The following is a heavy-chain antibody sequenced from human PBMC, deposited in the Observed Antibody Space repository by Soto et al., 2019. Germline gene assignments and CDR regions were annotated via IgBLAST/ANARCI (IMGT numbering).Heavy chain of an antibody. CDR2: IGIGSSTK. D-gene: IGHD3-22*01. J-gene: IGHJ3*01. V-gene: IGHV3-48*01. Sequence: VRQAPGKGLEWVSYIGIGSSTKYYADSVKGRFTISRDNAKNSLYLQMNSLRAEDTAVYYCARDQLYYNDISGRPLNAFDVWGQGTMVTVSS. CDR3: ARDQLYYNDISGRPLNAFDV.